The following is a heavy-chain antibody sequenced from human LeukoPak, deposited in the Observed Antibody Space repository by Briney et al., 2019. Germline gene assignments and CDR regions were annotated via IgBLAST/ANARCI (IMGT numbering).Heavy chain of an antibody. V-gene: IGHV4-39*07. D-gene: IGHD6-6*01. CDR1: GGSISSSSYY. J-gene: IGHJ4*02. CDR3: AREAYSSSSRPFDY. Sequence: SETLSLTCTVSGGSISSSSYYWGWIRQPPGKGLEWIGSIYYSGSTYYNPSLKSRVTISVDTSKNQFSLKLSSVTAADTAVYYCAREAYSSSSRPFDYWGQGTLVTVSS. CDR2: IYYSGST.